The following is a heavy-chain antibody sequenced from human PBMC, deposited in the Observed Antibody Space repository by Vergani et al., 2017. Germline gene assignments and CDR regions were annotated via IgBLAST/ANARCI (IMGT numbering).Heavy chain of an antibody. CDR3: ARGRSSSSGDY. V-gene: IGHV1-46*03. Sequence: QVQLVQSGAEVKKPGASVKASCKASGYPFTSYYMHWVRQAPGQGLEWMGIINPSGCSTSYAHKFQGRVTMTRDTSTSTVYMELSSLRSEDTAVYYCARGRSSSSGDYWGQGTLVTFSS. CDR2: INPSGCST. CDR1: GYPFTSYY. D-gene: IGHD6-6*01. J-gene: IGHJ4*02.